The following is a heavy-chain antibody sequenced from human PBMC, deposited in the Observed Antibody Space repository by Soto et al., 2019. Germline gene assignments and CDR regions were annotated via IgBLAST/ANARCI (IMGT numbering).Heavy chain of an antibody. V-gene: IGHV4-39*01. CDR1: GGSISSSSYY. Sequence: QLQLQESGPGLVKPSETLSLTCTVSGGSISSSSYYWGWIRQPPGKGLEWIGSIYYSGSTYYNPSIKSRVTISVDTSKNQFPLTLSSVTAADTAVYYCARRGCSGGSCYFDYWGQGTLVTVSS. CDR2: IYYSGST. CDR3: ARRGCSGGSCYFDY. J-gene: IGHJ4*02. D-gene: IGHD2-15*01.